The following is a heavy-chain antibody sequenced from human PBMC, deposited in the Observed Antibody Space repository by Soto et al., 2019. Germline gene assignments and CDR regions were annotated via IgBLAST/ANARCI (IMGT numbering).Heavy chain of an antibody. CDR2: IDPSDSYT. CDR1: GYSFTSYW. V-gene: IGHV5-10-1*01. J-gene: IGHJ6*02. CDR3: ARRRSSGWGTGHDDCYYGMDV. D-gene: IGHD6-19*01. Sequence: GESLKISCKGSGYSFTSYWISWVRQMPGKGLEWMGRIDPSDSYTNYSPSFQGHVTISADKSLSTAYLPWSSLKASDTAMYYWARRRSSGWGTGHDDCYYGMDVWGQGTTVTVSS.